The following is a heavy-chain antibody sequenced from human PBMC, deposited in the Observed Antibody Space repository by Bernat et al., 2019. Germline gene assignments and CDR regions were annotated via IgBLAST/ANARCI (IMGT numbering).Heavy chain of an antibody. CDR2: IWFDGSKI. D-gene: IGHD1-20*01. Sequence: QVHLVESGGGVVQPGRSLRLSCAASGFTFSYHGMHWVRQVPGKGLEWVALIWFDGSKIYYRDSVKGRFTISRDNSKNTLYLQMSSLRAEDTAVYYFARIGQVRKNNFLCFWGQRTLVPVAS. V-gene: IGHV3-33*01. CDR3: ARIGQVRKNNFLCF. J-gene: IGHJ4*01. CDR1: GFTFSYHG.